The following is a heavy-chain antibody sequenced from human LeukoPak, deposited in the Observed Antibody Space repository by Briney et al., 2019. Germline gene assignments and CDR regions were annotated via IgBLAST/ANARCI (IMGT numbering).Heavy chain of an antibody. CDR2: INPNSGGT. Sequence: ASVTVSCKASGYTFTGYSVHWVRQAPGQGLEWMGWINPNSGGTKYALKFQGRVTMTRDTSISTAYMELSRLTSDDTAVYYCARGLGRDGYNYPFDYWGQGTLVTVSS. J-gene: IGHJ4*02. D-gene: IGHD5-24*01. CDR3: ARGLGRDGYNYPFDY. V-gene: IGHV1-2*02. CDR1: GYTFTGYS.